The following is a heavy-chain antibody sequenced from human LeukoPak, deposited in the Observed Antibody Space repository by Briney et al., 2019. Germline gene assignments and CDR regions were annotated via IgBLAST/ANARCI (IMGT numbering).Heavy chain of an antibody. Sequence: GGSLRLSCAASGFTFSSYGMHWVRQAPGKGLEWVAVIWYGGSNKYYADSVKGRFTISRDNSKNTLYLQMNSLRAEDTAVYYCARDIEYYYGSGSYLHRYYFDYWGQGTLVTVSS. CDR1: GFTFSSYG. V-gene: IGHV3-33*08. CDR2: IWYGGSNK. D-gene: IGHD3-10*01. J-gene: IGHJ4*02. CDR3: ARDIEYYYGSGSYLHRYYFDY.